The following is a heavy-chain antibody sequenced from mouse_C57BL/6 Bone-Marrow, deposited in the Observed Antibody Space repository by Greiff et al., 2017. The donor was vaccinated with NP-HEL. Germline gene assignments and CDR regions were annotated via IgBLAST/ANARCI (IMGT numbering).Heavy chain of an antibody. CDR1: GFNIKDDY. V-gene: IGHV14-4*01. CDR2: IDPENGDT. CDR3: TATYDYANYFDD. D-gene: IGHD2-4*01. Sequence: VQLQQSGAELVRPGASVKLSCTASGFNIKDDYMHWVKQRPEQGLEWIGWIDPENGDTEYASKFKGKATITADPSSNQAYMQRSSLTSEDTAVYYCTATYDYANYFDDWGQGTTLTVSS. J-gene: IGHJ2*01.